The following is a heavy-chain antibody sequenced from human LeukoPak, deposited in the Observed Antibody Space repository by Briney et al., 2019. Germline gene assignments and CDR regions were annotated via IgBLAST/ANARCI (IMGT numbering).Heavy chain of an antibody. V-gene: IGHV3-30*02. CDR1: GFTLTSYG. Sequence: GGSLRLSCAVSGFTLTSYGMHWVRQAPGKRLEWVTFIRYDGSVTYYADSVKGRFTISRDNSKNTLYLQMNSLRGDDTAVYYCARDSGNYLDAFDIWGQGTMVTVSS. CDR2: IRYDGSVT. D-gene: IGHD1-7*01. CDR3: ARDSGNYLDAFDI. J-gene: IGHJ3*02.